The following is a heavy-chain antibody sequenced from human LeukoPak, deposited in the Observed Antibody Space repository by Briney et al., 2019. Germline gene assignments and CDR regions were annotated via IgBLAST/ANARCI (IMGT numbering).Heavy chain of an antibody. V-gene: IGHV4-34*01. D-gene: IGHD3-10*01. Sequence: PSETLSLTCAVYGGSFSGYYWSWIRQPPGKGLEWIGEINHSGSTNYNPSLKSRVTISVDTSKNQFSLKLSSVTAADTAVYYCASLGGRWGQGTLVTVSS. CDR3: ASLGGR. J-gene: IGHJ4*02. CDR2: INHSGST. CDR1: GGSFSGYY.